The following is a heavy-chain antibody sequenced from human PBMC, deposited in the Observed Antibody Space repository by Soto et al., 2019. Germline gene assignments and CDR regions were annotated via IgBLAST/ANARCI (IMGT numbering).Heavy chain of an antibody. CDR1: GFTFSSYA. Sequence: LRLSCAASGFTFSSYAMSWVRQAPGKGLEWVSAISGSGGSTYYADSVKGRFTISRDNSKNTLYLQMNGLRAEDTAVYYCAKDREPWIQLWLFDYWGQGTLVTVSS. CDR2: ISGSGGST. CDR3: AKDREPWIQLWLFDY. D-gene: IGHD5-18*01. V-gene: IGHV3-23*01. J-gene: IGHJ4*02.